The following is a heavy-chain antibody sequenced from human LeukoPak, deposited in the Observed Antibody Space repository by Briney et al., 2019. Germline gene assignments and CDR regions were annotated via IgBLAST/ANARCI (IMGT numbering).Heavy chain of an antibody. Sequence: SETLSLTCAVYGGSFSGYYWSWIRQPPGKGLEWIGEINHSGSTNYNPSLKSRVTISVDTSKNQFSLKLSSVTAADTAVYYCARHGVAYYYDRSGYLIDYWGEGTLVTVSS. CDR2: INHSGST. CDR3: ARHGVAYYYDRSGYLIDY. D-gene: IGHD3-22*01. J-gene: IGHJ4*02. CDR1: GGSFSGYY. V-gene: IGHV4-34*01.